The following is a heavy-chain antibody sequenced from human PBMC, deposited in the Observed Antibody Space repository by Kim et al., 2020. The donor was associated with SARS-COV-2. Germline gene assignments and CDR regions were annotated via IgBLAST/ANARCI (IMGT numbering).Heavy chain of an antibody. CDR1: GYSINSRNW. CDR2: INYSGRT. J-gene: IGHJ6*02. Sequence: SETLSLTCAVSGYSINSRNWWGWIRQPPGKGLEWIGYINYSGRTYYNPSLKSRVAMSVDTSKNQFSLKLSSVTAVDTAVYYCARNGAGYYYALDVWGQGT. D-gene: IGHD6-19*01. CDR3: ARNGAGYYYALDV. V-gene: IGHV4-28*01.